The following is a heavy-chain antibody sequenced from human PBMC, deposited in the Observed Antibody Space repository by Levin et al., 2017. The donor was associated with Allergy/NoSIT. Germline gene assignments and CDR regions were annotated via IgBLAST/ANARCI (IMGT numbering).Heavy chain of an antibody. CDR3: ASAPEWDWFKADY. CDR1: GYTFTGYY. CDR2: INPNSGGT. D-gene: IGHD3/OR15-3a*01. V-gene: IGHV1-2*02. Sequence: EASVKVSCKASGYTFTGYYMHWVRQAPGQGLEWMGWINPNSGGTNYAQKFQGRVTMTRDTSISTAYMELSRLRSDDTAVYYCASAPEWDWFKADYWGQGTLVTVSS. J-gene: IGHJ4*02.